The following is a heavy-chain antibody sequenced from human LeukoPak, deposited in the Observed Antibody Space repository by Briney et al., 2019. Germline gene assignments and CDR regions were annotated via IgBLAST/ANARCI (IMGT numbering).Heavy chain of an antibody. V-gene: IGHV3-21*01. CDR3: ASTNYDSSGYYPYYFDY. J-gene: IGHJ4*02. CDR1: GFTFSSYS. D-gene: IGHD3-22*01. CDR2: ISSSSSYI. Sequence: PGGSLRLSCAASGFTFSSYSMNWVRQAPGKGLEWVSSISSSSSYIYYADSVKGRFTISRDNAKNSLYLQMNSLRAEDTAVYYCASTNYDSSGYYPYYFDYWGQGTLVTVSS.